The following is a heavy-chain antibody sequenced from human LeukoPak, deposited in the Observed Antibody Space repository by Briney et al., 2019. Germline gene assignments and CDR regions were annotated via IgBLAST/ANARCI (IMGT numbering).Heavy chain of an antibody. D-gene: IGHD6-13*01. J-gene: IGHJ6*03. Sequence: GASVKVSCKASGGTFSSYAISWVRQAPGQGLEWMGGIIPIFGTANYAQKFQGRVTITTDESTSTAHMELRSLRSEDTAVYYCARGGIIAAAGGYHYYYMDVWGKGTTVTVSS. CDR1: GGTFSSYA. CDR3: ARGGIIAAAGGYHYYYMDV. V-gene: IGHV1-69*05. CDR2: IIPIFGTA.